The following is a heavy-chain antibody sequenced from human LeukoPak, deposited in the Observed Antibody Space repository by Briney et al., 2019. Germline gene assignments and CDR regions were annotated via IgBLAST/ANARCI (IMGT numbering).Heavy chain of an antibody. CDR3: ARAYGDYVGYFQH. CDR1: GGSFSGYY. J-gene: IGHJ1*01. D-gene: IGHD4-17*01. Sequence: PSETLSLTCAVYGGSFSGYYWSWIRQPPGKGLEWIGEINHSGSTNYNPSLKSRVTISVDTSKNQFSLKLSSVTAADTAVYYCARAYGDYVGYFQHWGQGTLVTVSS. CDR2: INHSGST. V-gene: IGHV4-34*01.